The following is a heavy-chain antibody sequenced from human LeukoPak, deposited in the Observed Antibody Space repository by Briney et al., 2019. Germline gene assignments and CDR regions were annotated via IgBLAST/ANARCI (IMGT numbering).Heavy chain of an antibody. CDR3: AIAPLGYCSGGSCGVSY. V-gene: IGHV3-21*01. CDR2: ISSSSSYI. CDR1: GFTFSSYS. Sequence: GGSLRLSCAASGFTFSSYSMNWVRQAPGKRLEWVSSISSSSSYIYYADSVKGRFTISRDNAKNSLYLQMNSLRAEDTAVYYCAIAPLGYCSGGSCGVSYWGQGTLVTVSS. J-gene: IGHJ4*02. D-gene: IGHD2-15*01.